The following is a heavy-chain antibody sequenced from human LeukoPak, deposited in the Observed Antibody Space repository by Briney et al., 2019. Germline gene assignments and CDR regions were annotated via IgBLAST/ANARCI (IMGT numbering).Heavy chain of an antibody. CDR3: ARGVYIAAAQYGY. V-gene: IGHV4-59*01. Sequence: SETLSLTCTVSGGSISSYYWSWIWQPPGKGLEWIGYIYYSGTTNFNPSLKSRVTISVDTSKNQFSLKLSSVTAADTAVYYCARGVYIAAAQYGYWGQGTLVTVSS. CDR2: IYYSGTT. J-gene: IGHJ4*02. D-gene: IGHD6-13*01. CDR1: GGSISSYY.